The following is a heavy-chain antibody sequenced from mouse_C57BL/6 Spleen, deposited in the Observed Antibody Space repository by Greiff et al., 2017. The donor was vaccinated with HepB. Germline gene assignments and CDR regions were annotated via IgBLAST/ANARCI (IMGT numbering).Heavy chain of an antibody. J-gene: IGHJ3*01. CDR2: INPSTGGT. CDR1: GYSFTGYY. Sequence: VQLQQSGPELVKPGASVKISCKASGYSFTGYYMNWVKQSPEKSLEWIGEINPSTGGTTYNQKFKAKATLTVDKSSSTAYMQLKSLTSEDSAVYYWAKGGQGGFAYWGQGTLVTVSA. D-gene: IGHD3-2*02. CDR3: AKGGQGGFAY. V-gene: IGHV1-42*01.